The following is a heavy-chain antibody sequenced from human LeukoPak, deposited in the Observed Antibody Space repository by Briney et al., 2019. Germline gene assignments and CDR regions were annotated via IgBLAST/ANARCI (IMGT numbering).Heavy chain of an antibody. CDR3: ARGALTANWFDP. CDR1: GGSFSGYY. Sequence: TSETLSLTCAVYGGSFSGYYWSWIRQPPGKGLEWIGEINHSGSTNYNPSLKGRVTISVDTSKNQFSLKLSSVTAADTAVYYCARGALTANWFDPWGQGTLVTVSS. J-gene: IGHJ5*02. V-gene: IGHV4-34*01. D-gene: IGHD3-9*01. CDR2: INHSGST.